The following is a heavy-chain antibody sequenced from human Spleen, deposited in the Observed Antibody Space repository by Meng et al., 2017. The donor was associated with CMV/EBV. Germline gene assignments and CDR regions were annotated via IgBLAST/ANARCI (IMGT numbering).Heavy chain of an antibody. J-gene: IGHJ4*02. CDR3: ARSHPVVPAANDY. CDR2: IYYTGST. V-gene: IGHV4-59*01. Sequence: SETLSLTCTVSGGSISSYFWSWIRQPPGKGLEWIGYIYYTGSTNYNPSLKNRVTISVDTSKNQFSLKLSSVTAADTAVYYCARSHPVVPAANDYWGQGTLVTVSS. D-gene: IGHD2-2*01. CDR1: GGSISSYF.